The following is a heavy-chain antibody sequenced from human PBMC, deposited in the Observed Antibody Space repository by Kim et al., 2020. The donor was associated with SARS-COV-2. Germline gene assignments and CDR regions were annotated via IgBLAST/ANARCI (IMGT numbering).Heavy chain of an antibody. CDR3: AKDMRRGLYSGSYYASYGMDV. V-gene: IGHV3-43*01. D-gene: IGHD1-26*01. Sequence: GGSLRLSCAASGFTFDDYTMHWVRQAPGKGLEWVSLISWDGGSTYYADSVKGRFTISRDNSKNSLYLQMNSLRTEDTALYYCAKDMRRGLYSGSYYASYGMDVWGQGTTVTVSS. CDR1: GFTFDDYT. J-gene: IGHJ6*02. CDR2: ISWDGGST.